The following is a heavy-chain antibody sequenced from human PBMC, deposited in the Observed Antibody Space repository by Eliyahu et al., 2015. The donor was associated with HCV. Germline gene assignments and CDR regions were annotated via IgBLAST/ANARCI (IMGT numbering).Heavy chain of an antibody. CDR3: ATSRYSGYEGAYYYAGMDV. J-gene: IGHJ6*02. Sequence: QVQLVQSGAEVKNPGASVEVSCKASAYIFTGHXMHWVPQAPGQGLEWLGWINPNSADXNXAQNFQDRVTMTRDTSISTVSMELTRLTSDDTAIYYCATSRYSGYEGAYYYAGMDVWGQGTTVTVSS. V-gene: IGHV1-2*02. CDR2: INPNSADX. CDR1: AYIFTGHX. D-gene: IGHD5-12*01.